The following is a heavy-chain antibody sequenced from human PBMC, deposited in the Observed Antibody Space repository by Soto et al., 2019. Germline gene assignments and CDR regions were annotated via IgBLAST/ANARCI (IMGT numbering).Heavy chain of an antibody. V-gene: IGHV1-2*02. CDR3: ARLPTPSLYYYGMDV. J-gene: IGHJ6*02. CDR2: INPNSGGT. Sequence: GASVKVSCKASGYTFTAYYMHWVRQAPGQGLEWMGWINPNSGGTNYAQKFQGRVTMTRDTSTSTAYMEVSRLRSDDTAVYFCARLPTPSLYYYGMDVWGQGTTVTVS. CDR1: GYTFTAYY.